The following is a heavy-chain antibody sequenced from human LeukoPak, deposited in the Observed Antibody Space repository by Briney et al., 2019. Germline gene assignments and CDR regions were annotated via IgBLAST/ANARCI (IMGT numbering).Heavy chain of an antibody. CDR1: GGTFSSYA. Sequence: GASVKVSCKASGGTFSSYAISWVRQAPGQGLEWMGGIIPIFGTANYAQKFQGRVTITADESTSTAYMELSSLRSEDTAMYYCARALYGDYDPASYYYYGMDVWGQGTTVTVSS. J-gene: IGHJ6*02. D-gene: IGHD4-17*01. CDR2: IIPIFGTA. V-gene: IGHV1-69*13. CDR3: ARALYGDYDPASYYYYGMDV.